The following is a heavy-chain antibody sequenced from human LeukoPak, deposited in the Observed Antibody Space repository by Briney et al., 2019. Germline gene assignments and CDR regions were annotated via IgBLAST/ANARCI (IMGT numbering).Heavy chain of an antibody. CDR3: ARGTLNDYGDYRLDY. V-gene: IGHV1-46*01. CDR2: INPSGGST. D-gene: IGHD4-17*01. Sequence: ASVKVSCKASGYTFTSYYMHWVRQAPGQGLEWMAIINPSGGSTNYAQKFQGRVTITADESTSTAYMELSSLRSEDTAVYYCARGTLNDYGDYRLDYWGQGTLVTVSS. J-gene: IGHJ4*02. CDR1: GYTFTSYY.